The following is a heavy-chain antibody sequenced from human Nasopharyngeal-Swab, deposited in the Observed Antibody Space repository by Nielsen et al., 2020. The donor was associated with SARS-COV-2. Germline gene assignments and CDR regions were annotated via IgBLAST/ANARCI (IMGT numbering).Heavy chain of an antibody. J-gene: IGHJ4*02. CDR2: IYPGDSDT. D-gene: IGHD1-26*01. CDR3: ARRDGSYYDVDY. V-gene: IGHV5-51*01. Sequence: VRQMPGKGLEWMGIIYPGDSDTRYSPSFQGQVTISADKSISTAYLQWSSLKASDTATYYCARRDGSYYDVDYWGQGTLVTVSS.